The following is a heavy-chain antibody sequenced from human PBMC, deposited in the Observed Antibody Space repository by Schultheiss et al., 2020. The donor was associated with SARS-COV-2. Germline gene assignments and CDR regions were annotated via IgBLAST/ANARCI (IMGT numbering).Heavy chain of an antibody. CDR1: GFTFSSYW. CDR3: ARGTNGDYFFDY. D-gene: IGHD4-17*01. J-gene: IGHJ4*02. Sequence: GGSLRLSCAASGFTFSSYWMHWVRQAPGKGLVWVSAISGSGGSTYYADSVKGRFTISRDNSKNTLYLQMNSLRAEDTAVFYCARGTNGDYFFDYWGQGTLVTVSS. V-gene: IGHV3-23*01. CDR2: ISGSGGST.